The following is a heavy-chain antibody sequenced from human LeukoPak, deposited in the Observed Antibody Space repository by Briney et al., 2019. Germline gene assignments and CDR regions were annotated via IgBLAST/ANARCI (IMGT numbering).Heavy chain of an antibody. Sequence: GGSLRLSCAASGFTFSSYGMHWVRQAPGKGLEWVAFIRYDGSNKYYADSVKGRFTIFRDNSKNTLYLQMNSLRAEDTAVYYCAKDGVSTTGISGDFDYWGQGTLVTVSS. J-gene: IGHJ4*02. V-gene: IGHV3-30*02. CDR2: IRYDGSNK. D-gene: IGHD1-1*01. CDR1: GFTFSSYG. CDR3: AKDGVSTTGISGDFDY.